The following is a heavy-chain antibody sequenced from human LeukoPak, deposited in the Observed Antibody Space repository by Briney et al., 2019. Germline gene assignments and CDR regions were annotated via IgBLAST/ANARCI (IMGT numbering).Heavy chain of an antibody. CDR2: IYHSGST. V-gene: IGHV4-4*02. D-gene: IGHD3-22*01. CDR3: ARESGWAYYYDSSGYYYYFDY. J-gene: IGHJ4*02. CDR1: GGSISSSNW. Sequence: SGTLSLTCAVSGGSISSSNWWSWVRQPPGKGLEWIGEIYHSGSTNYNPSLKSRVTISVDTSKNQFSLKLSSVTAADTAVYYCARESGWAYYYDSSGYYYYFDYWGQGTLVTVSS.